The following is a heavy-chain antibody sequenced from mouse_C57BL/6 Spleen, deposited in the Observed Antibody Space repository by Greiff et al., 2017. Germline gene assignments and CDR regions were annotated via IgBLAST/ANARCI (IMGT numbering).Heavy chain of an antibody. CDR2: ISSGSSTI. V-gene: IGHV5-17*01. Sequence: EVKLVESGGGLVKPGGSLKLSCAASGFTFSDYGMHWVRQAPEKGLEWVAYISSGSSTIYYADTVKGRYTISRDNAKNNLFLQMTSLRAEDTAMYYCARTGTLGRGNDFYYWGKGTTRTVSS. CDR3: ARTGTLGRGNDFYY. D-gene: IGHD4-1*01. J-gene: IGHJ2*01. CDR1: GFTFSDYG.